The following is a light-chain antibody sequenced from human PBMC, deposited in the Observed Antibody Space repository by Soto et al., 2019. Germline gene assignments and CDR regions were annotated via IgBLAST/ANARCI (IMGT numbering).Light chain of an antibody. V-gene: IGLV1-44*01. J-gene: IGLJ1*01. CDR2: RND. Sequence: QSVLTQPPSASGTPGQRVTISCSGSSSNIGSNSVYWYQQLPGTAPKLLICRNDQRPSGVPDRFSGSKSGTSASLAISGLQSEDEADYYCAAWDDSLNGRVFGTGTKVTGL. CDR3: AAWDDSLNGRV. CDR1: SSNIGSNS.